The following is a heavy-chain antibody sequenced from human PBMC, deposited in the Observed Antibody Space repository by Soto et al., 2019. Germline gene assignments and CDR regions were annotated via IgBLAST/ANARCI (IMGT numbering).Heavy chain of an antibody. Sequence: SVKVSCKASGGTFSSYAISWVRQAPGQGLEWMGGIIPIFGTANYAQKFQGRVTITADESTSTAYMELSSLRSEDTAVYYCAKDWMVYYDILTGYDAFDIWGQGTMVTVSS. V-gene: IGHV1-69*13. CDR1: GGTFSSYA. CDR3: AKDWMVYYDILTGYDAFDI. J-gene: IGHJ3*02. D-gene: IGHD3-9*01. CDR2: IIPIFGTA.